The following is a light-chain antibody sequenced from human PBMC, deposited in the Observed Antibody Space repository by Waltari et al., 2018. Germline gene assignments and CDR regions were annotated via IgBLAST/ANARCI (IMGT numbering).Light chain of an antibody. V-gene: IGKV3-15*01. CDR2: GAS. J-gene: IGKJ2*01. CDR1: QNVDTN. CDR3: QQYHERPYT. Sequence: EIVMTQSPATLSVSPGDRVTFSCRASQNVDTNVAWYQQKPGQIPRLLMSGASTRATGIPARFSGSRSVTEFSLTINSLQSEDSALYYCQQYHERPYTFGQGTKLEI.